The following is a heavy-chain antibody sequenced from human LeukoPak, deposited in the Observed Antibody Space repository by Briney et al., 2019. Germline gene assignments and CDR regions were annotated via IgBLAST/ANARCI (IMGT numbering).Heavy chain of an antibody. CDR2: ISSSSSYI. Sequence: GGSLRLSCAASGFTFSSYSMNWVRQAPGKGLEWVSSISSSSSYIYYADSVKGRFTISRDNAKNSLYLQMNSLRAEDTAVYYCARERGYYDILTGYYMPLGYYGMDVWGQGTTVTVSS. CDR3: ARERGYYDILTGYYMPLGYYGMDV. J-gene: IGHJ6*02. D-gene: IGHD3-9*01. CDR1: GFTFSSYS. V-gene: IGHV3-21*01.